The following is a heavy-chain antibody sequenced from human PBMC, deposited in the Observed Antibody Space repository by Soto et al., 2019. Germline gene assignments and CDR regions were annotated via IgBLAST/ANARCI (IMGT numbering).Heavy chain of an antibody. Sequence: GASVKVSCKASGGTFSSYTISWVRQAPGQGLEWMGRIIPILGIANYAQKFQGRVTITADKSTSTAYMELSSLRSEDTAVYYCAKYYDSSGYYYEPAAFDIWGQGTMVTVSS. CDR3: AKYYDSSGYYYEPAAFDI. J-gene: IGHJ3*02. V-gene: IGHV1-69*02. CDR2: IIPILGIA. CDR1: GGTFSSYT. D-gene: IGHD3-22*01.